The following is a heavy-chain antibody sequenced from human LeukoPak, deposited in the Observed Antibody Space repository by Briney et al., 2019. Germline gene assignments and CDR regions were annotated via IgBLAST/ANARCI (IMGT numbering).Heavy chain of an antibody. Sequence: GGSLRLSCAASGFTFSNYWMSWVRQAPGKGLEWVANIKEDGSEKYYVGSVKGRFTISRDNARNSLYLQMNSLRAEDTAVYYCASGRQLGYWGQGTLVTVSS. J-gene: IGHJ4*02. CDR2: IKEDGSEK. CDR1: GFTFSNYW. V-gene: IGHV3-7*01. D-gene: IGHD6-13*01. CDR3: ASGRQLGY.